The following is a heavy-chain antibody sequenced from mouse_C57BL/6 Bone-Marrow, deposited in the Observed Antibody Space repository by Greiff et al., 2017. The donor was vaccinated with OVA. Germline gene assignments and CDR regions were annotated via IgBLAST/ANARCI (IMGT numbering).Heavy chain of an antibody. Sequence: QVQLQQPGAELVRPGSSVKLSCKASGYTFTSYWMDWVKQRPGQGLEWIGNIYPSDSETHYNQKFKDKATLTVDKSSSTAYMELNSLTSEDSAVYYCASDYGSSYDWYFDVWGTGTTVTVSS. D-gene: IGHD1-1*01. CDR1: GYTFTSYW. J-gene: IGHJ1*03. V-gene: IGHV1-61*01. CDR2: IYPSDSET. CDR3: ASDYGSSYDWYFDV.